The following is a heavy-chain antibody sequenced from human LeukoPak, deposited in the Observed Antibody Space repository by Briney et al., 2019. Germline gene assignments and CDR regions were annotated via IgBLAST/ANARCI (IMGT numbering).Heavy chain of an antibody. J-gene: IGHJ5*02. Sequence: EASVKVSSKDSGCTFSSYSINWVRQAPRQGLEWMGGSIPLFNTPSYAQKFQGRVSITADKSTNTTYMELSSLTSEDTAVYYCTRAGIPGYCSAATCSNWFDPWGQGTLVTVSS. D-gene: IGHD2-15*01. V-gene: IGHV1-69*06. CDR3: TRAGIPGYCSAATCSNWFDP. CDR1: GCTFSSYS. CDR2: SIPLFNTP.